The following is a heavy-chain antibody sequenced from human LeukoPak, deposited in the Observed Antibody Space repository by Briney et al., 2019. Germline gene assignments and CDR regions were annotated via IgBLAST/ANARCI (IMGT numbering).Heavy chain of an antibody. J-gene: IGHJ3*02. CDR2: IYYSGST. CDR3: ARDKLATDAFDI. D-gene: IGHD1-1*01. V-gene: IGHV4-61*01. CDR1: GGSISSSSYY. Sequence: SETLSLTCTVSGGSISSSSYYWSWIRQPPGKGLEWIGYIYYSGSTNYNPSLKSRVTISVDTSKNQFSLKLSSVTAADTAVYYCARDKLATDAFDIWGQGTMVTVSS.